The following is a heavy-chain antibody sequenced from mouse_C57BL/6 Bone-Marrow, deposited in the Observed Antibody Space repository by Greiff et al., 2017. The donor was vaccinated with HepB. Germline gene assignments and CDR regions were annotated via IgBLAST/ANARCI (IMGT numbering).Heavy chain of an antibody. D-gene: IGHD1-1*01. CDR2: INPSCSYT. V-gene: IGHV1-7*01. CDR1: GFTFTSYW. J-gene: IGHJ2*01. CDR3: ARRDGSGNDY. Sequence: VQLQQSGAELAKPGASVKLSCTASGFTFTSYWMHWVNQRPGQGLEWIGYINPSCSYTKYNQKFKDKTTLTADKSSSTAYMQLSSLTYEDSAVYYCARRDGSGNDYWGQGTTLTVSS.